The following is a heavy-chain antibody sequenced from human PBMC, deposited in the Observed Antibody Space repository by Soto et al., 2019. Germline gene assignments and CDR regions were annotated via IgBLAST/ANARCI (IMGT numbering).Heavy chain of an antibody. Sequence: PGGSLRLSCAASGFTFSDYYMSWIRQAPGKGLEWVSYISSSGGTIYYADSVKGRFTISRDNAKNSLYLQMNSLRAEDTAVYYCAREGAYYDILTGYVDVWGKGTTVTVSS. CDR2: ISSSGGTI. V-gene: IGHV3-11*01. J-gene: IGHJ6*04. CDR3: AREGAYYDILTGYVDV. D-gene: IGHD3-9*01. CDR1: GFTFSDYY.